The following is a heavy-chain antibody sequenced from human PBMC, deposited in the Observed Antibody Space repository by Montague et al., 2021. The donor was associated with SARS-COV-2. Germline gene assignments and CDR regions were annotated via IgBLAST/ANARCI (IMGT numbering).Heavy chain of an antibody. CDR3: ARMPDQVWLDY. CDR2: IDWDDDK. CDR1: GFSLSTSGMC. V-gene: IGHV2-70*01. Sequence: PALVKPTQTLTLTCTFSGFSLSTSGMCVSWIRQPPGKALEWLVVIDWDDDKSYGTSLKTRLTISKDTSKNQVVLTMTNMDPVDTATYYCARMPDQVWLDYWGQGILVTVSS. D-gene: IGHD5-18*01. J-gene: IGHJ4*02.